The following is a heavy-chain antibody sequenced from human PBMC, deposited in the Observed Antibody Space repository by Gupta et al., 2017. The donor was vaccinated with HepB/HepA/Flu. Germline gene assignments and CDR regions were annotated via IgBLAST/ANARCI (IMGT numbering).Heavy chain of an antibody. CDR1: GYTFTSYG. J-gene: IGHJ3*02. Sequence: QVQLVQSGAEVKKPGASVKVSCKASGYTFTSYGISWVRQAPGQGLEWMGWISAYNGNTNYAQKLQGRVTMTTDTSTSTAYMELTSLRSDDTAVYYCARVLRIAAAGSNDAFDIWGQGTMVTVSS. V-gene: IGHV1-18*01. CDR3: ARVLRIAAAGSNDAFDI. D-gene: IGHD6-13*01. CDR2: ISAYNGNT.